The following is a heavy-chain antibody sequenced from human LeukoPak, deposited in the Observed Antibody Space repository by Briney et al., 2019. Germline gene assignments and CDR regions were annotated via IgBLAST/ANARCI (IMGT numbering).Heavy chain of an antibody. CDR1: GGSFSGYY. Sequence: PSETLSLTCAVYGGSFSGYYWSWIRQPPGKGLEWIGEINHSGSTNYNPSLKSRVTISVDTSKNQFFLKLISVTAADAAVYYCAKGNIFEWFSPFDYWGQGTLVTVSS. D-gene: IGHD3-3*01. V-gene: IGHV4-34*01. J-gene: IGHJ4*02. CDR2: INHSGST. CDR3: AKGNIFEWFSPFDY.